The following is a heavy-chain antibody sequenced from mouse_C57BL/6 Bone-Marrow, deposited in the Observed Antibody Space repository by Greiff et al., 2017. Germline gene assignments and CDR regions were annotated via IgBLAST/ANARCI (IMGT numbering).Heavy chain of an antibody. CDR3: ARARPIGSTPYYFDF. CDR1: GYSFTGYI. Sequence: EVKLVESGPELVKPGDSVKISCKASGYSFTGYIMHWVMQSHGKSLEWIGRINPYNGDTFYNQMFKGKATLTVDKSSSTAHMELRSLTSEDSAVYYCARARPIGSTPYYFDFVCQGPTLSVTS. D-gene: IGHD1-1*01. J-gene: IGHJ2*01. V-gene: IGHV1-20*01. CDR2: INPYNGDT.